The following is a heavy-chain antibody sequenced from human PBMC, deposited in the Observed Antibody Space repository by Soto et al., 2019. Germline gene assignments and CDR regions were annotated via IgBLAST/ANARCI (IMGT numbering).Heavy chain of an antibody. CDR1: GFTFSSYA. CDR2: ISGGSSST. CDR3: AKDFWFGDLLSATYSYGMDV. J-gene: IGHJ6*02. D-gene: IGHD3-10*01. Sequence: EMQLLESGGGLEQPGGSLRLSCAASGFTFSSYAMTWVRQAPGKGLEWVSLISGGSSSTYYADSVKGRFTISRDNSKKTLYLQMNSLTAEDTAVYYCAKDFWFGDLLSATYSYGMDVWGQGTAVTVSS. V-gene: IGHV3-23*01.